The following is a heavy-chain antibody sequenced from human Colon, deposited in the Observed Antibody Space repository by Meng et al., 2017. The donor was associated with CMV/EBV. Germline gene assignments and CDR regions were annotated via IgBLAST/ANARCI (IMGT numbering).Heavy chain of an antibody. V-gene: IGHV4-59*11. D-gene: IGHD1-1*01. CDR2: VYYSGSA. J-gene: IGHJ4*02. Sequence: SETLSLTCTVSGDSLRGHYWSWIRQPPGKGLEWMGYVYYSGSATYSPSLRSRITISVYTPRNQISLNLRSVTAADTAMYFCARGVGHATNNSLDHWGQGTLVTVSS. CDR1: GDSLRGHY. CDR3: ARGVGHATNNSLDH.